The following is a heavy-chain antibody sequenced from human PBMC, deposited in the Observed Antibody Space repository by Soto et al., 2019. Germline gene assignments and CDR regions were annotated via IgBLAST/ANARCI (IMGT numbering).Heavy chain of an antibody. J-gene: IGHJ4*02. CDR2: INHSGIT. V-gene: IGHV4-34*01. D-gene: IGHD1-1*01. CDR1: GGSFSGYF. Sequence: PSETLSLTCTVSGGSFSGYFWTWIRQPPGKGLEWLAEINHSGITNYNPSVESRVSMSVDTAKNQFSLRLYSVTAADTAGEDGGRGPGNDNSRYFDYWGQGTLVTVSS. CDR3: GRGPGNDNSRYFDY.